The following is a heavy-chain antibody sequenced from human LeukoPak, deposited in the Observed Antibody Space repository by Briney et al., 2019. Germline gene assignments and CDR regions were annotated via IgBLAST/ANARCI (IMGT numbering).Heavy chain of an antibody. Sequence: NTSETLSLTCTVSGGSISSYYWSWIRQPPGKGLEWIGYIYYSGSTNYNPSLKSRVTISVDTSKNQFSLKLSSVTDADTAVYYCATYYYDSSGPAGGLFDYWGQGTLVTVSS. V-gene: IGHV4-59*01. CDR2: IYYSGST. D-gene: IGHD3-22*01. CDR3: ATYYYDSSGPAGGLFDY. CDR1: GGSISSYY. J-gene: IGHJ4*02.